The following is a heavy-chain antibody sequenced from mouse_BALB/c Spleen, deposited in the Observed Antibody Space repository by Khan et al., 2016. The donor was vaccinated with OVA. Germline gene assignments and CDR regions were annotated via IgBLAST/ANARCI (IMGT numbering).Heavy chain of an antibody. CDR3: ARDYGSLYWYFDV. J-gene: IGHJ1*01. D-gene: IGHD1-1*01. Sequence: QLQESGPGLVKPSQTVSLTCTVTGISITSGNYRWSWIRQFPGNKLEWIGNIYYSGTVTYNPSLTSRTTITRDTSKNQFFLEMNSLTAEDTATYYGARDYGSLYWYFDVWGAGTTVTVSS. CDR2: IYYSGTV. CDR1: GISITSGNYR. V-gene: IGHV3-5*02.